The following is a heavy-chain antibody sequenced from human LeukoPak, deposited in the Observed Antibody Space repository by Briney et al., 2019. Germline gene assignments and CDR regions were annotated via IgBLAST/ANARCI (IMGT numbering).Heavy chain of an antibody. CDR1: GGSISSSNW. CDR2: IYHSGST. Sequence: PSETLSLTCAVSGGSISSSNWWSWVRQPPGKGLEWIGEIYHSGSTNYNPSLKSRVTISVDKSKNQFSLKLSSVTAADTAVYYCASLPGIAAAGTVGAIDYWGQGTLVTVSS. J-gene: IGHJ4*02. D-gene: IGHD6-13*01. CDR3: ASLPGIAAAGTVGAIDY. V-gene: IGHV4-4*02.